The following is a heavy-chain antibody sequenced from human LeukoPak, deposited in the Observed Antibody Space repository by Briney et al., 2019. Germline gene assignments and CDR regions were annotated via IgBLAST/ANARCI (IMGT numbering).Heavy chain of an antibody. CDR3: AKAELLVLVDALDI. V-gene: IGHV3-23*01. CDR1: VFTFSSYA. D-gene: IGHD6-19*01. CDR2: ISGSGGST. J-gene: IGHJ3*02. Sequence: PVGSLRLSCAASVFTFSSYAMSWVRQAPGKGLEWVSAISGSGGSTYYADSVKGRFTISRDNSKNTLYLQMNSLRAEDTAVYYCAKAELLVLVDALDIWVQGTMVTVSS.